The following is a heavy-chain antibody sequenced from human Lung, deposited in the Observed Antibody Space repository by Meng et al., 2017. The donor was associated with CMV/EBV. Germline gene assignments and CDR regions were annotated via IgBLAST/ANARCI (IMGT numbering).Heavy chain of an antibody. J-gene: IGHJ5*02. CDR1: GDSVSSNSAA. Sequence: LRLXCAISGDSVSSNSAAWNWIRQSPSRGLEWLGTTYYRSKWYNDYAVSVKSRITNNPGTSKNQFSLQLNSVTPEDTAVDYWAREGLRYNYNWFDPWGQGTXVTVSS. CDR3: AREGLRYNYNWFDP. V-gene: IGHV6-1*01. D-gene: IGHD3-9*01. CDR2: TYYRSKWYN.